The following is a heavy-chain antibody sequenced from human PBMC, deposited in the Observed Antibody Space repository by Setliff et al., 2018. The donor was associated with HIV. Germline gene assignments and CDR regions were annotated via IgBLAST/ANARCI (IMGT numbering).Heavy chain of an antibody. J-gene: IGHJ4*02. V-gene: IGHV4-34*01. Sequence: SETLSLTCAVNSGSFGSYYWSWLRQSPGKGLEWIGEVNQRVTSNYNQSLKSRVTMPIDESKSQFSLKLNSVTAADTAVYFCARVKGGGYFDSWGQGTLVTVSS. D-gene: IGHD3-16*01. CDR1: SGSFGSYY. CDR3: ARVKGGGYFDS. CDR2: VNQRVTS.